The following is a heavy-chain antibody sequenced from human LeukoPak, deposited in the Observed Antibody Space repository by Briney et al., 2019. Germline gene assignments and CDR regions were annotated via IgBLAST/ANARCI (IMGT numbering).Heavy chain of an antibody. Sequence: GGSLRLSCAASGFTFSSYAMRWVRQAPGKGLEWVSGISGSGGSTDYADSVKGRFTISRHNSKNTLYLQMNSLRAEDTAVYYCARSAVTLGGVIVMHYFDYWGQGTLVTVSS. CDR3: ARSAVTLGGVIVMHYFDY. V-gene: IGHV3-23*01. CDR2: ISGSGGST. D-gene: IGHD3-16*02. J-gene: IGHJ4*02. CDR1: GFTFSSYA.